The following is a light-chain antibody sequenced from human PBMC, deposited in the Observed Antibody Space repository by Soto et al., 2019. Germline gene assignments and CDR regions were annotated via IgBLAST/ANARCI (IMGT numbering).Light chain of an antibody. V-gene: IGKV1-9*01. CDR2: AAS. CDR3: QQLNSYPRT. Sequence: DIQLTQSPSFLSASVGDTVTITCRASQGISSYLAWYQQIPGKAPKLLISAASTLQSGVPSRFSGSGSGTEFTLTISSLQPEDFATYYCQQLNSYPRTFGQGTKVEIK. J-gene: IGKJ1*01. CDR1: QGISSY.